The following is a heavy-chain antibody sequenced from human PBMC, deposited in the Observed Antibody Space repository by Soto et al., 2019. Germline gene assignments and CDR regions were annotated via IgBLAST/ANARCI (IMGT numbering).Heavy chain of an antibody. CDR1: GGSFSGYY. CDR2: INHSGST. J-gene: IGHJ6*02. V-gene: IGHV4-34*01. Sequence: SETLSLTCAVYGGSFSGYYWSWIRQPPGKGLEWIGEINHSGSTNYNPSLKSRVTISVDTSKNQFSLKLSSVTAADTAVYYCARRYSSSSGRPLYYYGMDVWGQGTTVTVSS. D-gene: IGHD6-6*01. CDR3: ARRYSSSSGRPLYYYGMDV.